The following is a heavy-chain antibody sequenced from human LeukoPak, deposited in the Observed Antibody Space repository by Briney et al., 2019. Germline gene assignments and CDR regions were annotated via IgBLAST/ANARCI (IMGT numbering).Heavy chain of an antibody. Sequence: GGSLRLSCAASGFTFSGSAMHWVRQASGKGLEWVGRIRSKANSYATAYAASVKGRFTISRDDSKNTAYLQMNSLKVEDTAVYYCTSLALIVGAIAFDIWGQGTMVTVSS. CDR2: IRSKANSYAT. CDR1: GFTFSGSA. CDR3: TSLALIVGAIAFDI. J-gene: IGHJ3*02. V-gene: IGHV3-73*01. D-gene: IGHD1-26*01.